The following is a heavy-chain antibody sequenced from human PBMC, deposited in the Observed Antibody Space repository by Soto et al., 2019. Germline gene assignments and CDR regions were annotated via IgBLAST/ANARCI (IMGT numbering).Heavy chain of an antibody. V-gene: IGHV3-74*01. CDR3: VRIRRGDGYTFGY. CDR2: INSDGSTT. Sequence: EVQLVESGGVSVQPGWSLRLSCTASGFTLSNYWMHWVRQAPGKGLVWVSRINSDGSTTTYADSVKGRFTTSRDNAKNTLYLQMNSLRDEDTAVYYCVRIRRGDGYTFGYWGQGTLVTVSS. J-gene: IGHJ4*02. D-gene: IGHD5-12*01. CDR1: GFTLSNYW.